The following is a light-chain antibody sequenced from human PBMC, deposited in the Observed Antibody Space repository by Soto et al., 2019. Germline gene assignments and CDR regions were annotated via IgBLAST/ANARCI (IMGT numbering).Light chain of an antibody. J-gene: IGKJ4*01. CDR3: QQYNHDSSRT. CDR2: DVS. CDR1: QRISNS. V-gene: IGKV1-5*01. Sequence: DIQMTQSPSTLSASVGDRVTITCRASQRISNSLAWYQQKPGEAPKLLIFDVSSLQSGVPPRFSGRGSGTEFTLTINSLQPDDFATYYCQQYNHDSSRTFGGGTKVDI.